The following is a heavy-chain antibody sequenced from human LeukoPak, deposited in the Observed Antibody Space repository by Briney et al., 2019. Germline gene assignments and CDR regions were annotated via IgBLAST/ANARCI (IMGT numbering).Heavy chain of an antibody. CDR3: TTDEDWNYARKDV. D-gene: IGHD1-7*01. CDR1: GFTFNYAW. CDR2: TVSEIDGGTT. Sequence: GAPGLSCAASGFTFNYAWMSWVRQVPGKGLEWVGQTVSEIDGGTTDYAAPVKGRFTISRDDSKSTLYLQMNSLKIGDTAVYYCTTDEDWNYARKDVWGQGATVIVSS. J-gene: IGHJ6*02. V-gene: IGHV3-15*04.